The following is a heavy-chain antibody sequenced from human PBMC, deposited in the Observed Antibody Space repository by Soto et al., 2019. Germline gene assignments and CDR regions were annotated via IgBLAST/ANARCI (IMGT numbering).Heavy chain of an antibody. CDR3: ASDLVGASDSYGLDV. D-gene: IGHD1-26*01. J-gene: IGHJ6*02. CDR1: GFTFGNYG. Sequence: PGGSLRLSCAASGFTFGNYGMRWVRQAPGKGLEWVAIIWHDGNNKYYADSVRGRFIIFRDNSKNRLYLQMNSLRAEDTAVYYCASDLVGASDSYGLDVWGQGTPVTVSS. CDR2: IWHDGNNK. V-gene: IGHV3-33*08.